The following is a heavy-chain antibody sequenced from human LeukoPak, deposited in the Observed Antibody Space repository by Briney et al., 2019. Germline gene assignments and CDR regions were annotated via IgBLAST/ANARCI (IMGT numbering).Heavy chain of an antibody. J-gene: IGHJ6*02. CDR3: AKVYEISYDSTGYYFGNYYAMDV. D-gene: IGHD3-22*01. Sequence: GASVKVSCKASGYTFTGYYMHWVRQDPGQGLEWMGWINANSGCTTYAKKFQGRVSMTRDTSISTAYMELSRLRSDDTAVYYCAKVYEISYDSTGYYFGNYYAMDVWGQGTTVTVSS. V-gene: IGHV1-2*02. CDR1: GYTFTGYY. CDR2: INANSGCT.